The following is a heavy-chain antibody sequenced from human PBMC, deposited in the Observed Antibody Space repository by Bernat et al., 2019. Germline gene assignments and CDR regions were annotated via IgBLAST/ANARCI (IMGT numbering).Heavy chain of an antibody. CDR3: AREDRSSYDFWSGYYRDRCFDY. CDR2: IWYDGSNK. J-gene: IGHJ4*02. V-gene: IGHV3-33*01. CDR1: GFTFSSYG. Sequence: QVQLVDSGGGVVQPGRSLRLSCAASGFTFSSYGMHWARQAPGKGRGRVAVIWYDGSNKYYADSVKGRFTISRDKSKNTLYLQMNSLRAEDTAVYYCAREDRSSYDFWSGYYRDRCFDYWGQGTLVTVSS. D-gene: IGHD3-3*01.